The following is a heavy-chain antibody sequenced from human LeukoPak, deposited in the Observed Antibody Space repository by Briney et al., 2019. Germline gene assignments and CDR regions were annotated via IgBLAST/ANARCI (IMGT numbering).Heavy chain of an antibody. Sequence: GGSLSLSCAASGFTFSNHAMNWVRQAPGKGLEWVSIISGSGTVTYYADSVKGRFTISRDNSRNTLYLQMNSLRAEDTAVYFCAKDSYNNGWYFDSWGQGTLVTVSS. CDR1: GFTFSNHA. V-gene: IGHV3-23*01. CDR2: ISGSGTVT. CDR3: AKDSYNNGWYFDS. D-gene: IGHD6-19*01. J-gene: IGHJ4*02.